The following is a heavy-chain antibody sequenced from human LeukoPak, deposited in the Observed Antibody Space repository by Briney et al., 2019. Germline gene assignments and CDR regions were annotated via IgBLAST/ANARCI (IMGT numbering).Heavy chain of an antibody. V-gene: IGHV4-4*02. Sequence: SETLSLTCAVSGGSISSTNWWSWVRQPPGKGLEWIGEIYRSGTTNYKPSLKSRVTISLDKSRNHFSLKLTSVAAADSAVYYCARRSPYSTGWSSYFDYWGQGALVTVSS. D-gene: IGHD6-19*01. CDR2: IYRSGTT. J-gene: IGHJ4*02. CDR1: GGSISSTNW. CDR3: ARRSPYSTGWSSYFDY.